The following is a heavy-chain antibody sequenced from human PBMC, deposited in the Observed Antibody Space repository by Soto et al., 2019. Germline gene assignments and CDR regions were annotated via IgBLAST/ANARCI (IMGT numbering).Heavy chain of an antibody. D-gene: IGHD1-7*01. J-gene: IGHJ4*02. CDR1: GYNFAGYW. V-gene: IGHV5-51*01. CDR3: ARVGLPTRTTGY. CDR2: IYPSDSDT. Sequence: PGQSLKISCKGSGYNFAGYWIAWVRQMPGKGLELMGIIYPSDSDTRYRPSFQGQGTISAEKSISSAYLQWSSLRASDTAMFFCARVGLPTRTTGYWCQGTPGTGSS.